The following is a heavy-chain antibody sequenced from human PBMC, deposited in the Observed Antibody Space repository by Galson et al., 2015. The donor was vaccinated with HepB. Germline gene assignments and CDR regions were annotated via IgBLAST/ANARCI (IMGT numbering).Heavy chain of an antibody. CDR1: GGTFNNYS. Sequence: SVKVSCKASGGTFNNYSITWVRQAPGQGLEWMGGIIPIFGTANYAQNFQGRVTLTADESTSTASMELSSLRSEDTAIYYCASNPPNYDILTGYYRGNEYYFDYWGQGTLVTVSS. D-gene: IGHD3-9*01. J-gene: IGHJ4*02. CDR2: IIPIFGTA. CDR3: ASNPPNYDILTGYYRGNEYYFDY. V-gene: IGHV1-69*13.